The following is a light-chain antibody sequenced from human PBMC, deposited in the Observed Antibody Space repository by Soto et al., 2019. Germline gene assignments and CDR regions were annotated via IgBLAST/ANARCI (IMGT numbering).Light chain of an antibody. CDR3: SSYTSSSTHV. CDR1: SSDVGAYNF. Sequence: QSALTQPASVSGSRGQSITISCTGISSDVGAYNFVSWYQQHPGKLPKLMIFDVSRRPSGVSDRFSGSKSGNTASLTISGLQAEDEGDYYCSSYTSSSTHVFGSRTKVTVL. CDR2: DVS. J-gene: IGLJ1*01. V-gene: IGLV2-14*03.